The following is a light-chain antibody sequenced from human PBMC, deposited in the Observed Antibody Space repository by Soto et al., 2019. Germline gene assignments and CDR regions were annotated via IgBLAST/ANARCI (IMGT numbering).Light chain of an antibody. J-gene: IGKJ1*01. CDR1: QSLVHNDGNTY. V-gene: IGKV2-24*01. CDR3: MQATQYPWT. Sequence: VMPQTPLSSAVTLGQPASISCRSSQSLVHNDGNTYLTWFQQRPGQPPRLLLYKISNRFSGVPDRFSGSGAGTDFTLKISRVEVEDVGVYYCMQATQYPWTFGQGTKVEIK. CDR2: KIS.